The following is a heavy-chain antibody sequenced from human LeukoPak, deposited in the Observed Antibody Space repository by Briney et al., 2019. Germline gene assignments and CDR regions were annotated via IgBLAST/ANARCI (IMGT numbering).Heavy chain of an antibody. D-gene: IGHD2-15*01. Sequence: SETLSLTCTVSGGSISSSTYYWGWIRQPPGKGLEWIGSIYYSGSTYYNPSLKSRVTISVDTSKNQFSLKLSSVTAADTAVYYCARGAGDIVVVVAATPYYFDYWGQGTLVTVSS. CDR1: GGSISSSTYY. CDR3: ARGAGDIVVVVAATPYYFDY. J-gene: IGHJ4*02. V-gene: IGHV4-39*07. CDR2: IYYSGST.